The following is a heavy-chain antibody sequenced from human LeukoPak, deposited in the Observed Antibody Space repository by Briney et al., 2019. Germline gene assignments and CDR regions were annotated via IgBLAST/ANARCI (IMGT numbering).Heavy chain of an antibody. D-gene: IGHD6-13*01. CDR1: GYTFTSYG. V-gene: IGHV1-18*01. J-gene: IGHJ6*02. Sequence: ASVKVSCKSSGYTFTSYGISWVRQPPGQGLEWMGWISAYNGNTNCAQKLQGRVTITTDTSTSTAYMELRSLRSDDTAVYYCAREGQQLVLGGGYYYYGMDVWGQGTTVTVSS. CDR3: AREGQQLVLGGGYYYYGMDV. CDR2: ISAYNGNT.